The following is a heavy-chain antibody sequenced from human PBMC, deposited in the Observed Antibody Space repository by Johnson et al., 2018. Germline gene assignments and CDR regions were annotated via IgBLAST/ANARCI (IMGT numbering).Heavy chain of an antibody. V-gene: IGHV3-11*04. CDR2: ISSSGSTI. D-gene: IGHD3-10*01. CDR1: GFTFSDYY. Sequence: QVRLVESGGGVVQPRRSLRLSCAASGFTFSDYYMSWIRQAPGKGLEWVSYISSSGSTIYYADSVKGRFTISRDNGKNSLYLQMNSLRAEDTAVYYCAKIMITITRGRMDVWGKGTTVTVSS. CDR3: AKIMITITRGRMDV. J-gene: IGHJ6*04.